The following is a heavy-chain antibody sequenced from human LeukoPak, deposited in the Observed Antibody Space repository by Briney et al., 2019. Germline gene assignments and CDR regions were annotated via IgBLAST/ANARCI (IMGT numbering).Heavy chain of an antibody. J-gene: IGHJ4*02. CDR1: GGSISSSSYY. CDR3: ARHDIFGVVIISFFDY. CDR2: IYYSGST. D-gene: IGHD3-3*02. Sequence: SETLSLTCTVSGGSISSSSYYWGWIRQPPGKGLEWIGSIYYSGSTYYNPSLKSRVTISVDTSKNQFSLKLSSVTAADTAVYYCARHDIFGVVIISFFDYWGQGTLVTVSS. V-gene: IGHV4-39*01.